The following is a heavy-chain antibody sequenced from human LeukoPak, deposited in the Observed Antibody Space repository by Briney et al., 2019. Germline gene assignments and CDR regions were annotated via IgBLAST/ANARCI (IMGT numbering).Heavy chain of an antibody. D-gene: IGHD6-13*01. J-gene: IGHJ4*02. Sequence: PSETLSLTCAVYGGSFGGYYWSWIRQPPGEGLEWIGEINHSGSTNYNPSLKSRVTISVDTSKNQFSLKLSSVTAADTAVYYCARVVAAAGKLFDYWGQGTLVTVSS. CDR2: INHSGST. CDR3: ARVVAAAGKLFDY. CDR1: GGSFGGYY. V-gene: IGHV4-34*01.